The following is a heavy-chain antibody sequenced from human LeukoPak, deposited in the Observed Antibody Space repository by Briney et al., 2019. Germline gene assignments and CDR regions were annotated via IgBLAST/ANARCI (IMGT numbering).Heavy chain of an antibody. CDR2: IYYTGST. J-gene: IGHJ6*03. CDR1: GGSISSYY. D-gene: IGHD5-12*01. CDR3: ARVVYSGYDFRGAMVV. V-gene: IGHV4-59*01. Sequence: SETLSLTCTISGGSISSYYWSWIRQPPGKGLEWIGYIYYTGSTNHNPSLKSRVTISVDTTKNQFSLKLSSVTAADTAVYYCARVVYSGYDFRGAMVVWGKGTTVTVSS.